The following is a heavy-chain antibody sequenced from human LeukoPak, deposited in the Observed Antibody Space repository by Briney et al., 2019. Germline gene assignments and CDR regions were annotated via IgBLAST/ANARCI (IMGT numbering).Heavy chain of an antibody. D-gene: IGHD3-10*01. Sequence: GGSLRLSCAASGFTFSNAWMSWVRQAPGKGLEWVGRIKSKTDGGTTDYAAPVKGRFTISRDDSKSIAYLQMNSLKTEDTAVYYCTSYGSGSYWEDYWGQGTLVTVSS. J-gene: IGHJ4*02. CDR2: IKSKTDGGTT. V-gene: IGHV3-15*01. CDR1: GFTFSNAW. CDR3: TSYGSGSYWEDY.